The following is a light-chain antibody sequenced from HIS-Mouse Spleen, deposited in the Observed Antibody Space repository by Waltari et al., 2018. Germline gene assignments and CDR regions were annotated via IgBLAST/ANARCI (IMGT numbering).Light chain of an antibody. J-gene: IGLJ2*01. Sequence: QSALTQPAYVSGSPGQSITISCTGTSRDVGSYNLVSWYQQHQGKAPKLMIYEGSKRPSGVSNRFSGSKSGNTASLTISGLQAEDEADYYCCSYAGSSTLVFGGGTKLTVL. CDR3: CSYAGSSTLV. CDR1: SRDVGSYNL. V-gene: IGLV2-23*01. CDR2: EGS.